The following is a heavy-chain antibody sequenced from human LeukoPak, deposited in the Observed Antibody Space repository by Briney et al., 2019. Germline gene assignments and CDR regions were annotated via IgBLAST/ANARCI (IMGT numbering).Heavy chain of an antibody. J-gene: IGHJ6*02. V-gene: IGHV1-18*01. CDR3: ARAGPTYYYDSSGYYYPYGMDV. CDR1: GYTFTSYG. D-gene: IGHD3-22*01. CDR2: ISAYNGNT. Sequence: GASVKVSCKASGYTFTSYGISWVRQAPGQGLEWMGWISAYNGNTNYAQKLQGRVTMTTDTSTSTAYMELSRLRSDDTAVYYCARAGPTYYYDSSGYYYPYGMDVWGQGTTVTVSS.